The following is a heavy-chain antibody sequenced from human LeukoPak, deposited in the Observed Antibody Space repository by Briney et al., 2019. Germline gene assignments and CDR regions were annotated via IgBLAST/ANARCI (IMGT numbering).Heavy chain of an antibody. CDR1: GFSFSDNY. CDR2: MSFDVRNT. D-gene: IGHD5-18*01. Sequence: GGSLRLSCAASGFSFSDNYMSWIRQAPGKGLEWVAVMSFDVRNTYYSESVKGRFTITRDNFRNTLYLQMNSLRTEDTAVYYCAFLEGYSYGTGSSYGTDVWGQGTAVTVS. J-gene: IGHJ6*02. V-gene: IGHV3-30*03. CDR3: AFLEGYSYGTGSSYGTDV.